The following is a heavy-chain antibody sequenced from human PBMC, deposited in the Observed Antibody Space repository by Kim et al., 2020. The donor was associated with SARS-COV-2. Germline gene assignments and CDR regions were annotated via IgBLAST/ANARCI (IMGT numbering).Heavy chain of an antibody. J-gene: IGHJ4*02. D-gene: IGHD3-10*01. CDR2: ITAYNGNT. CDR1: GYTFTSYG. V-gene: IGHV1-18*01. Sequence: ASVKVSCKASGYTFTSYGISWVRQAPGQGLEWMGWITAYNGNTNYAQKLQGRVTMTTDTSTSTAYMELRSLRSDDTAVYYCARSRSGSYYEGLQDYWGQGTLVTVSS. CDR3: ARSRSGSYYEGLQDY.